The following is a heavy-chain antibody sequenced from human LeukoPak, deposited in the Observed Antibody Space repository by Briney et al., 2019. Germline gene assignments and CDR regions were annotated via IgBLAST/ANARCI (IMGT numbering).Heavy chain of an antibody. CDR3: ARVLSYYYDSSGSIFDY. Sequence: ASVKVSCKASGYTFTGYYTHWVRQAPGQGLEWMGWINPNSGGTNYAQKFQGRVTMTRDTSISTAYMELSRLRSDDTAVYYCARVLSYYYDSSGSIFDYWGQETLVTVSS. CDR2: INPNSGGT. J-gene: IGHJ4*02. V-gene: IGHV1-2*02. CDR1: GYTFTGYY. D-gene: IGHD3-22*01.